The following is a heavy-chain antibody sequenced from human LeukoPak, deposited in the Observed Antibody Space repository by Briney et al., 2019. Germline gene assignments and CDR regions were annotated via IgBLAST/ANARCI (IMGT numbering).Heavy chain of an antibody. Sequence: GGSLRLSCAASGFTLSSYAMSWVRQAPGKGLEWVSAISVSGNTYHADSVKGRFTISRDNTKNTLYLQMNSLRAEDTAVYYCVRDGDNLGRDFDYWGQGTLVTVSS. V-gene: IGHV3-23*01. J-gene: IGHJ4*02. CDR3: VRDGDNLGRDFDY. CDR1: GFTLSSYA. CDR2: ISVSGNT. D-gene: IGHD4-17*01.